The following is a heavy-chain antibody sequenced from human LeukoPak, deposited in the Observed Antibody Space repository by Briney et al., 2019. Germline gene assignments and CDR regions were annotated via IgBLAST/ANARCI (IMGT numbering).Heavy chain of an antibody. J-gene: IGHJ6*03. V-gene: IGHV4-59*01. CDR3: ARVIAVACTGFFYMVV. Sequence: SETLSLTSTVSGVSITSYYWSWIRQPPGKGLEWIGYISYSGSTNSNPSLKSGVTTSEDTPKNQFSLKLSSVPAAHTPVYYFARVIAVACTGFFYMVVWGKGST. CDR1: GVSITSYY. D-gene: IGHD6-19*01. CDR2: ISYSGST.